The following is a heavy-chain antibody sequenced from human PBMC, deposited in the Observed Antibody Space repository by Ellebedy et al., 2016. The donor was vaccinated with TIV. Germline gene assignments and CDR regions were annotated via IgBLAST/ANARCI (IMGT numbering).Heavy chain of an antibody. V-gene: IGHV1-18*04. CDR3: ARFVDGDYEDY. CDR1: GYTFTNYG. Sequence: AASVKVSCKASGYTFTNYGISWVRQAPGQGLEWMGWISGYNGNTYSAQKLQGRVTMTTDTSTSTAYMELSSLRSDDTAVYYCARFVDGDYEDYWGQGALVTVSS. D-gene: IGHD4-17*01. CDR2: ISGYNGNT. J-gene: IGHJ4*01.